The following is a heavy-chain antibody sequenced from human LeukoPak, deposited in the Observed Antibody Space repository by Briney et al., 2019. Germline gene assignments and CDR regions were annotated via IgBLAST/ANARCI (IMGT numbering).Heavy chain of an antibody. CDR2: IYYSGST. J-gene: IGHJ4*02. V-gene: IGHV4-59*01. Sequence: SETLSLTCTVSGGSISSYYWSWIRQPPGKGLEWIGYIYYSGSTNYNPSLKSRVTISVDTSKNQFSLKLSSVTAADTAVYYCARGATYYYDSSGYTHRYYFDYWGRGTLVTVSS. CDR1: GGSISSYY. D-gene: IGHD3-22*01. CDR3: ARGATYYYDSSGYTHRYYFDY.